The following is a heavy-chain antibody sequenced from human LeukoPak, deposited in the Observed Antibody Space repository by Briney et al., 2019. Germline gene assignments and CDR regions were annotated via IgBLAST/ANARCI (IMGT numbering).Heavy chain of an antibody. CDR3: ARAEIYYDSSGYYFY. CDR2: INPNSGGT. CDR1: GYTFTGYY. J-gene: IGHJ4*02. Sequence: ASVKVSCKASGYTFTGYYMHWVRQAPGQGLEWMGRINPNSGGTNYAQKFQGRVTMTRDTSISTAYMELSRLRSEDTAVYYCARAEIYYDSSGYYFYWGQGTLVTVSS. V-gene: IGHV1-2*06. D-gene: IGHD3-22*01.